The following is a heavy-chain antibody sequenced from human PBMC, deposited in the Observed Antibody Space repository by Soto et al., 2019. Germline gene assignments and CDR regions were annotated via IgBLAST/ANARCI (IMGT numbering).Heavy chain of an antibody. CDR1: GYSFTSYW. Sequence: GESLKISCKGSGYSFTSYWISWVRQMPGKGLEWMGRIDPSDSYTNYSPSFQGHVTISADKPISTAYLQWSSLKASDTAMYYCALYDFWSGYYSSYYGMDVWGQGTTVTVSS. CDR2: IDPSDSYT. J-gene: IGHJ6*02. D-gene: IGHD3-3*01. V-gene: IGHV5-10-1*01. CDR3: ALYDFWSGYYSSYYGMDV.